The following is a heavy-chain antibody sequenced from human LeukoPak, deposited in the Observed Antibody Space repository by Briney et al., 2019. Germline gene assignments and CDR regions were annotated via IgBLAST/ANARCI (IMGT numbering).Heavy chain of an antibody. J-gene: IGHJ4*02. Sequence: GGSLRLSWAASGFTFSSYSMNWVRQAPGKGLEWVSSIRSSSSYIYYADSVKGRFTISRDNAKNSLYLQMNRLRAENTAVYYCARDVAAGTFDYWGQGTLVTVSS. CDR2: IRSSSSYI. V-gene: IGHV3-21*01. CDR3: ARDVAAGTFDY. D-gene: IGHD6-13*01. CDR1: GFTFSSYS.